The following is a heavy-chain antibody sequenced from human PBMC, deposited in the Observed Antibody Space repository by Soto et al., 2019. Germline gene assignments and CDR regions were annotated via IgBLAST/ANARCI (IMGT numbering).Heavy chain of an antibody. J-gene: IGHJ6*02. CDR2: ISGSGGST. V-gene: IGHV3-23*01. D-gene: IGHD2-15*01. Sequence: PVGSLRLSCAASGFTFSSYAMSWVRQAPGKGLEWVSAISGSGGSTYYADSVRGRFTISRDNSKNTLYLQMNSLRAEDTAVYYCATLGYCSGGSCYLSWSRYYGMDVWGHGTTVTVS. CDR3: ATLGYCSGGSCYLSWSRYYGMDV. CDR1: GFTFSSYA.